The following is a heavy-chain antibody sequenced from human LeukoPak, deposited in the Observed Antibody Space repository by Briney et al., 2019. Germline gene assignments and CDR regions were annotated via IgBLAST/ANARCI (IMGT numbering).Heavy chain of an antibody. Sequence: PSETLSLTCTVSGGSISSHYWSWIRQPPGKGLEWIGYIYYSGSTNYNPSLKSRVTISVDTSKNQFSLKLSSVTAAATAVYYCARVGYSYGQQYYYYMDVWGKGTTVTVSS. V-gene: IGHV4-59*11. CDR1: GGSISSHY. CDR2: IYYSGST. J-gene: IGHJ6*03. D-gene: IGHD5-18*01. CDR3: ARVGYSYGQQYYYYMDV.